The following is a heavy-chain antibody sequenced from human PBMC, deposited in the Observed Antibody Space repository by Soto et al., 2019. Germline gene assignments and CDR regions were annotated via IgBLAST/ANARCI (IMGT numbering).Heavy chain of an antibody. D-gene: IGHD3-16*01. CDR3: ARDGKEFMITFGGEFYYYYYMDV. J-gene: IGHJ6*03. V-gene: IGHV3-11*01. CDR2: ISSSGSTI. CDR1: GFTFSDYY. Sequence: PGGSLRLSCAASGFTFSDYYMSWIRQAPGKGLEWVSYISSSGSTIYYADSVKGRFTISRDNAKNSLYLQMNSLRAEDTAVYYCARDGKEFMITFGGEFYYYYYMDVWGKGTTVTVSS.